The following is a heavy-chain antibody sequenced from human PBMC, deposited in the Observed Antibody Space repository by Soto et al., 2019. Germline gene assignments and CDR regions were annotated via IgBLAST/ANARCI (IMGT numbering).Heavy chain of an antibody. CDR3: ARDWSDIVVVSCYFDY. J-gene: IGHJ4*02. Sequence: ESGGGLVQPGGSLRLSCAASGFTFSSYSMNWVRQAPGKGLEWVSYISSSSXXIYYADSVKGRFTISRDNAXNSXXXXXXXXXXXDTAVYYCARDWSDIVVVSCYFDYWGQGTLVTVSS. CDR2: ISSSSXXI. D-gene: IGHD2-15*01. V-gene: IGHV3-48*01. CDR1: GFTFSSYS.